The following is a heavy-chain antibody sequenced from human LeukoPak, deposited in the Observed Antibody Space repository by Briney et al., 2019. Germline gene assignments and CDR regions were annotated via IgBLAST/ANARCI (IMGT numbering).Heavy chain of an antibody. CDR2: ISAYNGNT. Sequence: ASVKVSCKASGYTFTSYGISWVRQAPGQGLEWMGWISAYNGNTNYAQKLQGRVTMTTDTSTSTAYMELRSLRSDDTAVYYCARDNLYDSSGAPESCGYWGQGTLVTVSS. CDR1: GYTFTSYG. D-gene: IGHD3-22*01. V-gene: IGHV1-18*01. CDR3: ARDNLYDSSGAPESCGY. J-gene: IGHJ4*02.